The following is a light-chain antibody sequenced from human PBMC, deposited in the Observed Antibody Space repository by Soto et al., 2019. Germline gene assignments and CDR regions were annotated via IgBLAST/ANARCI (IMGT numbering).Light chain of an antibody. V-gene: IGKV3-15*01. CDR1: QSVSNN. CDR2: GAS. Sequence: EIVMTQSPATLSVSPGERATLSCRASQSVSNNLAWYQQKPGQTPRLLIYGASTRAAAIPARFSGSGSGTEFTLTISSLQSEDFAVDYCQQYNNWPLTFGGGTKVEIK. J-gene: IGKJ4*01. CDR3: QQYNNWPLT.